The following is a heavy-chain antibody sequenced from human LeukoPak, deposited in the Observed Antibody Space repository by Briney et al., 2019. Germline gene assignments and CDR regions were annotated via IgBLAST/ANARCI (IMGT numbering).Heavy chain of an antibody. J-gene: IGHJ4*02. V-gene: IGHV3-7*03. CDR1: GFTFSSYW. CDR3: ARRAGDYSHPYDY. Sequence: GGSLRLSCAASGFTFSSYWMSWVRQAPGKGLEWVANIKQDGSEKYYVDSVKGRFTISRDNAKNSLYLQMNSLRAEDTAVYYCARRAGDYSHPYDYWGQGTLVTVSS. D-gene: IGHD3-22*01. CDR2: IKQDGSEK.